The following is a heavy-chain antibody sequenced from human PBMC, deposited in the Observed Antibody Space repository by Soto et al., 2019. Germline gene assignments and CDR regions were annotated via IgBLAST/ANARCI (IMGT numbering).Heavy chain of an antibody. CDR1: GGSISSGDYY. J-gene: IGHJ6*02. CDR2: IYYSGST. CDR3: ARDDTAMVTGYYYGMDV. D-gene: IGHD5-18*01. Sequence: SETLSLTCTVSGGSISSGDYYWSWIRQPPGKGLEWIGYIYYSGSTYYNPSLKSRATISVDTSKNQFSLKLSSVTAADTAVYYCARDDTAMVTGYYYGMDVWGQGTTVTVS. V-gene: IGHV4-30-4*01.